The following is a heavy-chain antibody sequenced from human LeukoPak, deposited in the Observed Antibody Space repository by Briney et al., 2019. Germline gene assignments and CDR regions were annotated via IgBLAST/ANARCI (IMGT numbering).Heavy chain of an antibody. Sequence: PGGSVRLSCAASGFTLSSYAMSWVRQAPGKGLEWVSAISGSGGSTYYAGSVKGRFTISRDNSKNTLYLQMNSLRAADTAIYYCEKDWSKVTMIVEVTDPYWGPRTLVTVSS. CDR3: EKDWSKVTMIVEVTDPY. CDR1: GFTLSSYA. D-gene: IGHD3-22*01. J-gene: IGHJ4*01. V-gene: IGHV3-23*01. CDR2: ISGSGGST.